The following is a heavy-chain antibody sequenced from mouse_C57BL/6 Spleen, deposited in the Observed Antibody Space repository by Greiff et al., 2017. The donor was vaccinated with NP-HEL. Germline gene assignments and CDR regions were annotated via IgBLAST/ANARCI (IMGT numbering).Heavy chain of an antibody. CDR2: INPNNGGT. V-gene: IGHV1-22*01. D-gene: IGHD2-5*01. Sequence: EVQLQQSGPELVKPGASVKMSCKASGYTFTDYNMHWVKQSHGKSLEWIGYINPNNGGTSYNQKFKGKATLTVNKSSSTAYMELRSLTSEDSAVYYCARSVYYSNSYAMDYWGQGTSVTVSS. J-gene: IGHJ4*01. CDR3: ARSVYYSNSYAMDY. CDR1: GYTFTDYN.